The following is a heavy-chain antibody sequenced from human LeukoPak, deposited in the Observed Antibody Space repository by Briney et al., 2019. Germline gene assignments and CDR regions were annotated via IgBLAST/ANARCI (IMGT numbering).Heavy chain of an antibody. J-gene: IGHJ4*02. Sequence: SETLSLTCTVSGGSISSSFYHWGWIRQPPGKGLEWIGSIYYSGNTYYNPSLKSRVTMSVDTSTNQFSLKLSSVTAADTAMYYCARVRLGRGLDYWGQGTLVTVSS. CDR2: IYYSGNT. CDR1: GGSISSSFYH. D-gene: IGHD6-19*01. V-gene: IGHV4-39*07. CDR3: ARVRLGRGLDY.